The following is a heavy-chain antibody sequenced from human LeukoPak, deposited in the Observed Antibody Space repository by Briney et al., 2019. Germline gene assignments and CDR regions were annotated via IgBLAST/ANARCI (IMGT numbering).Heavy chain of an antibody. CDR2: IVVGSGNT. J-gene: IGHJ5*02. CDR1: GFTFTSSA. D-gene: IGHD3-22*01. V-gene: IGHV1-58*01. Sequence: SVKVSCKASGFTFTSSAVQWVRQARGQRLEWIGWIVVGSGNTNYAQKFQERVTITRDMSTSTAYMELSSLRSEDTAVYYCARDRVYDSSGYVLHNWFDPWGQGTLVTVSS. CDR3: ARDRVYDSSGYVLHNWFDP.